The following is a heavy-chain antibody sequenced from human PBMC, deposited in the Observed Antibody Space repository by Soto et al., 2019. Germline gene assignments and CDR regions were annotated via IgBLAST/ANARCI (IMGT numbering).Heavy chain of an antibody. Sequence: SVKVSCKASGFTFTSSAVQWVRQARGQRLEWIGWIVVGSGNTSYAQKFQERVTITRDMSTSTAYMELSSLRSEDTAVYYCAAVGSSWSYYFDYWGQGTLVTVSS. CDR2: IVVGSGNT. CDR1: GFTFTSSA. D-gene: IGHD6-13*01. CDR3: AAVGSSWSYYFDY. J-gene: IGHJ4*02. V-gene: IGHV1-58*01.